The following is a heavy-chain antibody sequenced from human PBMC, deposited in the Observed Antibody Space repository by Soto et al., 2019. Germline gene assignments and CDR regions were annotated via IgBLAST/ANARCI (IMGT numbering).Heavy chain of an antibody. Sequence: PGGSLRLSCAASGFTFSTYVMHWVRQAPGKGLEWVAVLWYDGTNENYAGSVKGRFTISRDNSKNTLYLQMNSLRVEDTAVYYCARRIVATETFDYWGQGTLVTVSS. CDR3: ARRIVATETFDY. D-gene: IGHD5-12*01. CDR1: GFTFSTYV. CDR2: LWYDGTNE. V-gene: IGHV3-33*01. J-gene: IGHJ4*02.